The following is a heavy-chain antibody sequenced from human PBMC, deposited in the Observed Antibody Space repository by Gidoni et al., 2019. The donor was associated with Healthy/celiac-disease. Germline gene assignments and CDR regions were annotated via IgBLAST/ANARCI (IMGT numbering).Heavy chain of an antibody. CDR2: IYYSGST. CDR1: GGSISSSSYY. D-gene: IGHD5-18*01. Sequence: LQLQESGPVLVKPSESLSFTCTVSGGSISSSSYYWGWIRQPPGKGLEWIGSIYYSGSTYYNPSLKRRVTISVDTSKNQFSLKLSSVTAADTAVYYCAQYIGGDYFDYWGQGTLVTVSS. CDR3: AQYIGGDYFDY. V-gene: IGHV4-39*07. J-gene: IGHJ4*02.